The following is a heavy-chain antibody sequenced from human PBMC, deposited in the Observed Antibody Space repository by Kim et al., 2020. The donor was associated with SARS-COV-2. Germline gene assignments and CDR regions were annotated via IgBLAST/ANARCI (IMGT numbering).Heavy chain of an antibody. V-gene: IGHV3-53*01. Sequence: GGSLRLSCAASGFTVSRNYMSWVRQAPGKGLEWVSVIYSGGSTYYADSVKGRFTISRDNSKNTLDLQMNSLRAEDTAVYYCARGVGGWFGELLLGYYYYYGMYVWGQGTTVTVSS. D-gene: IGHD3-10*01. CDR1: GFTVSRNY. CDR3: ARGVGGWFGELLLGYYYYYGMYV. CDR2: IYSGGST. J-gene: IGHJ6*02.